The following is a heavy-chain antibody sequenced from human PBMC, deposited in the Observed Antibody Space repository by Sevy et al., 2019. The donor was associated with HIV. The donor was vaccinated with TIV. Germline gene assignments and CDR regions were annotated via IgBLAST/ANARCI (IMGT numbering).Heavy chain of an antibody. J-gene: IGHJ4*02. D-gene: IGHD1-26*01. CDR2: ISYDGSNK. Sequence: GGSLRLSCAASGFTFSSYAMHGVRQAPGKGLEWVAVISYDGSNKYYADSVKGRFTISRDNSKNTLYLQMNSLRAEDTAVYYCARDPEYSGSYSGLDYWGQGTLVTVSS. CDR3: ARDPEYSGSYSGLDY. CDR1: GFTFSSYA. V-gene: IGHV3-30-3*01.